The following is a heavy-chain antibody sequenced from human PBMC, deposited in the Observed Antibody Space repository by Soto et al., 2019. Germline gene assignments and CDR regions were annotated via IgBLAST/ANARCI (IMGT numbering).Heavy chain of an antibody. CDR3: ATTDRAFYGLDV. J-gene: IGHJ6*02. D-gene: IGHD1-1*01. CDR1: GFTFRNYD. V-gene: IGHV3-13*05. CDR2: ISAAGDP. Sequence: EVQLVESGGGLVQPGGSLRLSCEASGFTFRNYDMHWVRQGTGKGLEWVSGISAAGDPDYADYVEGRFTISRENAPNSFFLQMNSLRVGDTAVYYCATTDRAFYGLDVWGQGTTVIVSS.